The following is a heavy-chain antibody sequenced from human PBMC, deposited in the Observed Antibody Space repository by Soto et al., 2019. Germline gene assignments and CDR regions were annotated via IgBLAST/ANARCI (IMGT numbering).Heavy chain of an antibody. V-gene: IGHV3-7*03. CDR3: ASGDHTEY. J-gene: IGHJ4*02. CDR2: IKADGEK. D-gene: IGHD3-10*01. CDR1: GFTFTKYW. Sequence: ESGGGLVQPGGSLRLSCVASGFTFTKYWMTWFRQAPGKGLEWLANIKADGEKYYADSVKGRFTSSRDNVENSVFLQMKSLRAEDSAVYYCASGDHTEYWGQGTLVTVSS.